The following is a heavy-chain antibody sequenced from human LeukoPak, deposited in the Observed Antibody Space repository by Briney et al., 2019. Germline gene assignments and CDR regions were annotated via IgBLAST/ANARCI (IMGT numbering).Heavy chain of an antibody. CDR3: ARDRAYNWFDP. V-gene: IGHV1-18*01. CDR2: ISAYNGNT. Sequence: ASVKVSCKASGYTFTTYGISWVRQAPGQGVEWMGWISAYNGNTNYAQKLQGRVTMTTDTSTSTAYMELRSLRSDDTAVYYCARDRAYNWFDPWGQGTLVTVSS. J-gene: IGHJ5*02. D-gene: IGHD3-10*01. CDR1: GYTFTTYG.